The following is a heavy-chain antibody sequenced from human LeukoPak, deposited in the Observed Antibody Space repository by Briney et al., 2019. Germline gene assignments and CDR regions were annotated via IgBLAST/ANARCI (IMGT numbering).Heavy chain of an antibody. D-gene: IGHD5-18*01. CDR2: ITWNSGST. CDR3: AKDTRYSYGYGMDV. CDR1: GFTFDDYA. Sequence: PGRSLRLSCAASGFTFDDYAMNWVRPAPGKGLEWVSGITWNSGSTGYADSVKGRFTISRDNAKNSLYLQMNSLRAEDTALYYCAKDTRYSYGYGMDVWGQGTTVTVSS. V-gene: IGHV3-9*01. J-gene: IGHJ6*02.